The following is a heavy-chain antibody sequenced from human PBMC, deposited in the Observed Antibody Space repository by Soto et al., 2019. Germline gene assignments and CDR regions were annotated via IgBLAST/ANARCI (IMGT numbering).Heavy chain of an antibody. CDR3: TRAALNRELLAY. CDR1: GFTFNNHG. CDR2: IWHDGSNK. D-gene: IGHD1-26*01. J-gene: IGHJ4*02. V-gene: IGHV3-33*01. Sequence: PGGSLRLACAASGFTFNNHGMHWVRQAPGKGLEWVALIWHDGSNKVYADSVKGRFTISRDNSKNTLNLQMNSLRVEDTAVYYCTRAALNRELLAYWGQGTQVTVSS.